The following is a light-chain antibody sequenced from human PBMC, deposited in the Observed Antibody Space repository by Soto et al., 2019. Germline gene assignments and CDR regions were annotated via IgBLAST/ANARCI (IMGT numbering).Light chain of an antibody. Sequence: EIVLTQSPATLSLSPGDTATLSCKASQSVTSSLAWFQQKPGQAPRLLIYDVSRRATAIPARFSGSGSGTDFTLTISSLEPEDFAVHYCQQRTTWPTFGGGTKVEIK. CDR1: QSVTSS. CDR3: QQRTTWPT. V-gene: IGKV3-11*01. CDR2: DVS. J-gene: IGKJ4*01.